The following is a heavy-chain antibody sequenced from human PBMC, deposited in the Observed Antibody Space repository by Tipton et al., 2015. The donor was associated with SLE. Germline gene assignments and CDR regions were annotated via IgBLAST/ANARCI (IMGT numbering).Heavy chain of an antibody. CDR3: ARGQGRMLSPALDY. D-gene: IGHD2-15*01. CDR2: SNDSGKT. Sequence: TLSLTCAVYGGSITSSSYYWGWIRQTPGKGLECIGESNDSGKTNYNPALKSRATISVDTSRNQFSLRLTSVTVADTAVYYCARGQGRMLSPALDYWGQGTLVTVSS. J-gene: IGHJ4*02. V-gene: IGHV4-39*07. CDR1: GGSITSSSYY.